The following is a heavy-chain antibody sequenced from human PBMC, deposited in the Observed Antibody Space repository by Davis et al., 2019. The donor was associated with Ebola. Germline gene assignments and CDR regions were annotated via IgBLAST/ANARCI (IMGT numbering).Heavy chain of an antibody. J-gene: IGHJ4*02. CDR2: ISYDGSNK. Sequence: GESLKISCAASGFTFSSYAMHWVRQAPGKGLEWVAVISYDGSNKYYADSVKGRFTISRDNSKNTLYLQMNSLRAEDTAVYYCAKGYSSGWYGDNFDYWGQGTLVTVSS. CDR1: GFTFSSYA. D-gene: IGHD6-19*01. CDR3: AKGYSSGWYGDNFDY. V-gene: IGHV3-30*04.